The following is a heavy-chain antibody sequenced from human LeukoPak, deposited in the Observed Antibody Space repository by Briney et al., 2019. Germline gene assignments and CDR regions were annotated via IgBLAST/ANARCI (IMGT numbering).Heavy chain of an antibody. D-gene: IGHD3-3*01. V-gene: IGHV3-48*01. Sequence: GGSLRLSCAVSGFTFSSYSMNWVRQAPGKGLEWVSYISSSSSTIYYADSVKGRFTISRDNAKNSLYLQMNSLRAEDTAVYYCARDLDWSPSGFDYWGQGTLVTVSS. J-gene: IGHJ4*02. CDR2: ISSSSSTI. CDR1: GFTFSSYS. CDR3: ARDLDWSPSGFDY.